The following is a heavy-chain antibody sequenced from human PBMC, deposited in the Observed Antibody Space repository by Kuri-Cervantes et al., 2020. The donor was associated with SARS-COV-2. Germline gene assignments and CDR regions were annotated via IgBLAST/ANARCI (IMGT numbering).Heavy chain of an antibody. V-gene: IGHV4-39*01. Sequence: SETLSLTCTVSGGSISSSSYCWGWIRQPPGKGLEWIGSIYYSGSTYYNPSLKSRVTISVDTSKNQFSLKLSSVTAADTAVYYCARRACSSTSCYRALRAFDIWGQGTMVTVSS. D-gene: IGHD2-2*01. J-gene: IGHJ3*02. CDR2: IYYSGST. CDR3: ARRACSSTSCYRALRAFDI. CDR1: GGSISSSSYC.